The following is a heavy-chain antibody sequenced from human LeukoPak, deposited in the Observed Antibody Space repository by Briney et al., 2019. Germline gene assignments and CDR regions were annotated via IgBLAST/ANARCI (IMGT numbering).Heavy chain of an antibody. V-gene: IGHV4-34*01. CDR2: INHNGST. J-gene: IGHJ4*02. CDR3: ARGAPQYYDILTGYYPD. Sequence: SETLSLTCAVYGGSFSGYYWSWIRQPRGKGLEWIGEINHNGSTNYNPSLTSRGTISVDKCKNQFSLKLSSVTAADTAVYYCARGAPQYYDILTGYYPDWGQGTLVTVSS. D-gene: IGHD3-9*01. CDR1: GGSFSGYY.